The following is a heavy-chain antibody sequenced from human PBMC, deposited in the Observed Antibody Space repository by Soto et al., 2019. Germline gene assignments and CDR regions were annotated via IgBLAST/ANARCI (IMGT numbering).Heavy chain of an antibody. CDR2: IIPIFGTA. V-gene: IGHV1-69*12. J-gene: IGHJ6*02. CDR3: AREEQWFGELLYLRPERAPHYGMDV. CDR1: GGTFSSYA. D-gene: IGHD3-10*01. Sequence: QVQLVQSGAEVKKPGSSVKVSCKASGGTFSSYAISWVRQAPGQGLEWMGGIIPIFGTANYAQKFQGRVTXXADESTSTAYXXLXSXXSEDTAVYYCAREEQWFGELLYLRPERAPHYGMDVWGQGTTVTVSS.